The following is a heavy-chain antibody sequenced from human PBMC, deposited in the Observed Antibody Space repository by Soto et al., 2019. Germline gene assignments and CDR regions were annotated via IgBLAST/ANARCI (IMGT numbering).Heavy chain of an antibody. CDR3: ARGSKEPEYSSSSYWSGAFDI. D-gene: IGHD6-6*01. CDR1: GYTFTSYY. J-gene: IGHJ3*02. V-gene: IGHV1-46*01. CDR2: INPSGGST. Sequence: ASVKVSCKASGYTFTSYYMHWVRQAPGQGLEWMGIINPSGGSTSYAQKFQGRVTMTRDTSTSTVYMELSSLRPEDTAVYYCARGSKEPEYSSSSYWSGAFDIWGQGTMVTVSS.